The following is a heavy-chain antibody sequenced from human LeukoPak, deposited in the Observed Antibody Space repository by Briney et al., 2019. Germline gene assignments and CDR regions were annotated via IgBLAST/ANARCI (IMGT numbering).Heavy chain of an antibody. CDR3: AREPHYYGSGNGAFDI. CDR2: IYTSGST. D-gene: IGHD3-10*01. Sequence: SETLSLTCTVSGGSISSYYWSWIRQPAGKGLEWIGRIYTSGSTNYNPSLKSRVTMSVDTSKNQFSLKLSSVTAADTAVYYCAREPHYYGSGNGAFDIWGQGTMVTVSS. J-gene: IGHJ3*02. CDR1: GGSISSYY. V-gene: IGHV4-4*07.